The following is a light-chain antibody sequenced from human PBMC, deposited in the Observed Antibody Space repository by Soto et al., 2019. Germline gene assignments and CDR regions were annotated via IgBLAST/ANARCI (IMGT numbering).Light chain of an antibody. J-gene: IGKJ1*01. Sequence: AIHMTQSPSSLSVSVGDRVTITCRASQDISTELGWYQQKPGKAPRLLIYGAFSLQSGVPSRFSGSGSGTEFTLTISSLQPDDFATYYCLQDFKYPRTFGQGTKVEVK. CDR3: LQDFKYPRT. CDR2: GAF. CDR1: QDISTE. V-gene: IGKV1-6*01.